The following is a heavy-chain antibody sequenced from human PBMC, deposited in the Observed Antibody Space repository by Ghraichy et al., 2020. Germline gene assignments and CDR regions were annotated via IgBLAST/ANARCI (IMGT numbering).Heavy chain of an antibody. CDR1: GGSISSYY. CDR3: ARDRRFWNGYTYYYGMDV. J-gene: IGHJ6*02. Sequence: SETLSLTCTVSGGSISSYYWSWIRQPPGKGLEWIGYIYYSGSTNYNPSLKSRVTISVDTAKNQFSLKLSSVTAADTAVYYCARDRRFWNGYTYYYGMDVWGQGTTVTVSS. V-gene: IGHV4-59*01. CDR2: IYYSGST. D-gene: IGHD3-3*01.